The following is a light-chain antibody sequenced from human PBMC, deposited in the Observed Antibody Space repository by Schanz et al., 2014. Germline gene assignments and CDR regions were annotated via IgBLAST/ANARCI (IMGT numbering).Light chain of an antibody. J-gene: IGLJ2*01. Sequence: QSVLTQPASVSGSPGQSITISCTGTSSDVGNYGLVSWYQLHPGKAPKLIIYEGSQRPSTVSNRFSGSKSDNTASLTISGLQAEDEADYYCCSYVSSSAVLFGGGTKLTVL. CDR2: EGS. CDR3: CSYVSSSAVL. CDR1: SSDVGNYGL. V-gene: IGLV2-23*01.